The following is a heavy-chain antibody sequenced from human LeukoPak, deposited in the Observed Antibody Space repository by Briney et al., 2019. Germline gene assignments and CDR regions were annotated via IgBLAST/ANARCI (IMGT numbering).Heavy chain of an antibody. CDR1: GYTFTIYA. CDR3: ARDRGTPPYYYYGMDV. Sequence: ASVKVSCKASGYTFTIYAMNWVRQAPGQGLEWMGWINTNTGNPTYAQGFTGRFVFSLDTSVSTAYLQISSLKAEDTAVYYCARDRGTPPYYYYGMDVWGQRTTVTVSS. J-gene: IGHJ6*02. V-gene: IGHV7-4-1*02. CDR2: INTNTGNP.